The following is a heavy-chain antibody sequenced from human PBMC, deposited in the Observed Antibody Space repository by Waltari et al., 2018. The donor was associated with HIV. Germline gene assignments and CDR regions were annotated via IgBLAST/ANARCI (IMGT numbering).Heavy chain of an antibody. CDR1: GFTFSDYS. CDR3: ARGAPSPRGSYYSY. V-gene: IGHV3-11*01. D-gene: IGHD1-26*01. Sequence: QVQLVESGGGWVTPGGSRSLSCAASGFTFSDYSMSRTRHAPGKGLEWVSYISSRGSTIYYADSVKGRFTISRDNAKNSLYLQMNSLRAEDTAVYYCARGAPSPRGSYYSYWGQGTLVTVSS. J-gene: IGHJ4*02. CDR2: ISSRGSTI.